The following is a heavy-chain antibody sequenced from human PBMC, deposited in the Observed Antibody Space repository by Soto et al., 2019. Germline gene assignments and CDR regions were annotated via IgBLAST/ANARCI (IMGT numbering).Heavy chain of an antibody. CDR1: GGSISSGGYY. CDR3: ARDCGGSCYSGYYYYGMDV. D-gene: IGHD2-15*01. V-gene: IGHV4-31*03. J-gene: IGHJ6*02. Sequence: SETLSLTCTVSGGSISSGGYYWSWIRQHPGKGLEWIGYIYYSGSTYYNPSLKSRVTISVDTSKNQFSLKLSSVTAADTAVYYCARDCGGSCYSGYYYYGMDVWGQGTTVTVS. CDR2: IYYSGST.